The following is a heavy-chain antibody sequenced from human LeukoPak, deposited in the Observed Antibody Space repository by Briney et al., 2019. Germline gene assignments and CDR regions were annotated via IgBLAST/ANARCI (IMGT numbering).Heavy chain of an antibody. V-gene: IGHV4-39*01. CDR3: ARCRRAAAGYYYYYYMDV. Sequence: SETLSLTCSVSGGSITSTYYWGWIRQPPGKGLEWIGSMYYSGSTYYNPSLKSRVTMSVDTSKNQFSLRLSSVTAADTAVYYCARCRRAAAGYYYYYYMDVWGKGTTVTISS. CDR2: MYYSGST. CDR1: GGSITSTYY. J-gene: IGHJ6*03. D-gene: IGHD6-13*01.